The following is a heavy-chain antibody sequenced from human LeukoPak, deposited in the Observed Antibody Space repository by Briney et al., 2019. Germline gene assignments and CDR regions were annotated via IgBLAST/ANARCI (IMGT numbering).Heavy chain of an antibody. V-gene: IGHV2-5*02. D-gene: IGHD2-2*01. J-gene: IGHJ4*02. CDR1: GFSLTTSGVG. CDR3: AHSKRHFSSPSLDY. Sequence: SGPTLVNPTQTLTLTCTFSGFSLTTSGVGVGWIRQPPGKALEWLALIYWDDDKRYSPSLKTRLTITKDTSKNQVVLTVTNMDRVDTATYYCAHSKRHFSSPSLDYWGQGTLVTVSS. CDR2: IYWDDDK.